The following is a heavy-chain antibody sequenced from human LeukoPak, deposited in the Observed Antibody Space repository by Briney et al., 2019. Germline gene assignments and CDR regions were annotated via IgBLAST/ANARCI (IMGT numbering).Heavy chain of an antibody. J-gene: IGHJ4*02. V-gene: IGHV3-23*01. CDR3: AKAFGGRYGSGSYYAFDY. Sequence: GGSLRLSCAASGFTFSSYAMSWVRQAPGKGLEWVSAISGSGGSTYYADSVKGWFTISRDNSKNTLYLQMNSLRAEDTAVYYCAKAFGGRYGSGSYYAFDYWGQGTLVTVSS. D-gene: IGHD3-10*01. CDR2: ISGSGGST. CDR1: GFTFSSYA.